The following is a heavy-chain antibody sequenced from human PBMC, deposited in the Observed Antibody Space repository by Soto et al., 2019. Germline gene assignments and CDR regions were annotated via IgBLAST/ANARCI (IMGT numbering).Heavy chain of an antibody. Sequence: GGSLRLSCAASGFTFSSYGMHWVRQAPGKGLEWVAVIWYDGSNKYYADSVKGRFTISRDNSKNTLYLQMNSLRAEDTAVYYCARDYYVFWSGYYTGYYYYMDVWGKGTTVTVSS. CDR2: IWYDGSNK. CDR3: ARDYYVFWSGYYTGYYYYMDV. CDR1: GFTFSSYG. V-gene: IGHV3-33*01. D-gene: IGHD3-3*01. J-gene: IGHJ6*03.